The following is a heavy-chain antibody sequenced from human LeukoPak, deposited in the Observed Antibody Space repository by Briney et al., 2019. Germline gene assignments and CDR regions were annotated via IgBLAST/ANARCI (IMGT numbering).Heavy chain of an antibody. V-gene: IGHV3-21*01. CDR2: IGSSRRYI. CDR3: TRGLEYSSTDAFDI. D-gene: IGHD6-6*01. Sequence: PGGSLRLSCEVSGITFSRHSMNWVRQAPGKGLEWVASIGSSRRYIYHADSVRGRFTFSGDNAEKSLYLEMNSLRVEDTAVYYCTRGLEYSSTDAFDIWGQGIMVTVSS. J-gene: IGHJ3*02. CDR1: GITFSRHS.